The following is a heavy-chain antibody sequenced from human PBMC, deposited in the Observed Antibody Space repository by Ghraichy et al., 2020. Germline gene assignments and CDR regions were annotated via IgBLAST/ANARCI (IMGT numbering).Heavy chain of an antibody. CDR2: IYYSGSA. V-gene: IGHV4-31*03. CDR3: ARVHLTPGITMSGIVDF. Sequence: SQTLSLTCTVSGGSINNGSYYWNWIRQHPGKGLEWIGYIYYSGSAYYNPSLRSRVTISVDTSQNQFSLEVRSVTAAGTAVYYCARVHLTPGITMSGIVDFWRQGGQDTVSS. CDR1: GGSINNGSYY. D-gene: IGHD6-19*01. J-gene: IGHJ4*02.